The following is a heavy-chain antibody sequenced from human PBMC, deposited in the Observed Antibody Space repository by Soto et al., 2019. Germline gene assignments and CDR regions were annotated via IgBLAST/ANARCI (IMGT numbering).Heavy chain of an antibody. CDR3: ARGRAYYYDSSGYSFDY. V-gene: IGHV4-34*01. J-gene: IGHJ4*02. D-gene: IGHD3-22*01. Sequence: QVQLQQWGAGLLKPSETLSLTCAVYGGSFSGYYWSWIRQPPGKGLEWIGEINHSGSTYYNPSLKSRVTISVDRSKNQFSLKLSSVTAADTAVYYCARGRAYYYDSSGYSFDYWGQGTLVTVSS. CDR2: INHSGST. CDR1: GGSFSGYY.